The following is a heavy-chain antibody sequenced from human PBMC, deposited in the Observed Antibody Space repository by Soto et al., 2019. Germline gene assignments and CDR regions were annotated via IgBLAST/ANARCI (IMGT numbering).Heavy chain of an antibody. CDR3: ARVDWNYEFDY. CDR1: GGSFSGYY. Sequence: SETLSLTCAVYGGSFSGYYWSWIRQPPGKGLEWIGEINHSGSTNYNPSLKSRVTISVDTSKNQFSLKLSSVTAADTAVYYCARVDWNYEFDYWGQGTLVTVSS. CDR2: INHSGST. D-gene: IGHD1-7*01. V-gene: IGHV4-34*01. J-gene: IGHJ4*02.